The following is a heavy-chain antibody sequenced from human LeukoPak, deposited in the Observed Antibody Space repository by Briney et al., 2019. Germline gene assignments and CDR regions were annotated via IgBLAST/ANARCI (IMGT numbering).Heavy chain of an antibody. J-gene: IGHJ3*02. CDR2: INPSGGST. Sequence: GASVKVSCKASGYTFTSYYMHWVRQAPGQGLGWMGIINPSGGSTSYAQKFQGRVTMTRDTSTSTVYMELSSLRSEDTAVYYCARDLYSSGWSGGAFDIWGQGTMVTVSS. V-gene: IGHV1-46*01. CDR3: ARDLYSSGWSGGAFDI. CDR1: GYTFTSYY. D-gene: IGHD6-19*01.